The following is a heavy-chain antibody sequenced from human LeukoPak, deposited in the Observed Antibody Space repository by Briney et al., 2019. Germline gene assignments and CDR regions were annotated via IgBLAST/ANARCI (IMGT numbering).Heavy chain of an antibody. CDR2: ISWNSGSI. D-gene: IGHD3-3*01. J-gene: IGHJ6*03. CDR3: ASDTGSYYDFWSGYYTAYYYYYMDV. V-gene: IGHV3-9*01. Sequence: GGSLRLSCAASGFTFDDYAMHWVRQAPGKGLEWVSGISWNSGSIGYADSVKGRFTISRDNAKNSLYLQMNSLRAEDSAVYYCASDTGSYYDFWSGYYTAYYYYYMDVWGKGTTVTVSS. CDR1: GFTFDDYA.